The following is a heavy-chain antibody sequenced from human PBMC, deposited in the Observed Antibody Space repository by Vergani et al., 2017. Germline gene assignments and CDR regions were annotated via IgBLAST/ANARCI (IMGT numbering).Heavy chain of an antibody. CDR3: ARGALSGSYGPGMDV. CDR1: GGSISSYY. V-gene: IGHV4-59*01. CDR2: IYYSGST. J-gene: IGHJ6*02. D-gene: IGHD1-26*01. Sequence: QVQLQESGPGLVKPSETLSLTCTVSGGSISSYYWSWIRQPPGKGLEWIGYIYYSGSTNYNPSLKSRVTISVDTSKNQFPLKLSSVTAADTAGYYCARGALSGSYGPGMDVWGQGTTVTVSS.